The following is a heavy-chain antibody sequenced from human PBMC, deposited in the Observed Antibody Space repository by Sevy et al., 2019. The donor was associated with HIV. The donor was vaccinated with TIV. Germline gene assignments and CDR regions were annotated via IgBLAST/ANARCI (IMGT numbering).Heavy chain of an antibody. CDR2: ISGSGGST. CDR1: GFTFSSYA. Sequence: GGSLRLSCAASGFTFSSYAMSWVRQAPGKGLEWVSAISGSGGSTYYADSVKGRFTISRDNSKNTLYLQMNSLRAEDTDVYYCAKDSNLGPSIFGVVLPAFDPWGQGTLVTVSS. CDR3: AKDSNLGPSIFGVVLPAFDP. J-gene: IGHJ5*02. V-gene: IGHV3-23*01. D-gene: IGHD3-3*01.